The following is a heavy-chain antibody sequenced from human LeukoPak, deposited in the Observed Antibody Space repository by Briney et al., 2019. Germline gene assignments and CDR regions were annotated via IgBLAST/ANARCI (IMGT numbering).Heavy chain of an antibody. CDR3: ARTVDTAMGNWFDP. Sequence: SETLSLTCTVSGGSISSDYWSWIRQSPGKGLEWIANIYYSGSTNYNPSLKSRVTISIDTSKNQFSLKLNSVTAADTAVYYCARTVDTAMGNWFDPWGQGTLVTVSS. J-gene: IGHJ5*02. D-gene: IGHD5-18*01. CDR1: GGSISSDY. CDR2: IYYSGST. V-gene: IGHV4-59*01.